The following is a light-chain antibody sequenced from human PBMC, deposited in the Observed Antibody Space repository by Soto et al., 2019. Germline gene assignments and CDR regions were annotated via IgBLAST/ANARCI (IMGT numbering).Light chain of an antibody. J-gene: IGLJ1*01. CDR1: SSDVGTYNY. V-gene: IGLV2-11*01. CDR3: CSYAGSPRYV. CDR2: DVS. Sequence: QSALTQPRSVSGSPGQSVTISCTGTSSDVGTYNYVSWYQQHPGKAPKVMIYDVSERPSGVPDLFSGSKSGNTASLTISGLQAEDEADYYCCSYAGSPRYVFGTGTKLTVL.